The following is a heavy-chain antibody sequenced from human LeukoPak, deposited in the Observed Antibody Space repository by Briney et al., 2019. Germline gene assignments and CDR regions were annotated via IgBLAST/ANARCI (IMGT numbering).Heavy chain of an antibody. CDR1: GFTFSSYW. J-gene: IGHJ4*02. CDR2: INSDGSST. Sequence: GSLRLSCAASGFTFSSYWMHWVRQAPGKGLVWVSRINSDGSSTSYADSVKGRFTISRDNSKNTLYLQMNSLRAEDTAVYYCARDRGYGYLFDYWGQGTLVTVSS. CDR3: ARDRGYGYLFDY. V-gene: IGHV3-74*01. D-gene: IGHD5-18*01.